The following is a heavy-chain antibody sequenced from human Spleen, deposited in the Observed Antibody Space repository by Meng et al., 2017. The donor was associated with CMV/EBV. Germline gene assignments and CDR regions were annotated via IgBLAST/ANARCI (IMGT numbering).Heavy chain of an antibody. CDR2: IIPIFGTA. CDR1: GGTFSSYA. D-gene: IGHD5-24*01. Sequence: SVKVSCKASGGTFSSYAISWVRQAPGQGLEWMGGIIPIFGTANYAQRFQGRVTIITDESTGTAYMELSGLRSEDTATYYCARGDGYTNNFDYWGQGTLVTVSS. J-gene: IGHJ4*02. CDR3: ARGDGYTNNFDY. V-gene: IGHV1-69*05.